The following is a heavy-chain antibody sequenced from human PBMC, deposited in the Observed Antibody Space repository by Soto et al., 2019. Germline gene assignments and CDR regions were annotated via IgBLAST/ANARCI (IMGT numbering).Heavy chain of an antibody. V-gene: IGHV3-23*01. CDR1: GFTFSSYA. J-gene: IGHJ6*03. Sequence: GGSLRLSCAASGFTFSSYAMSWVRQAPGKGLEWVSAISGSGGSKYYADSVKGRFTMSRDNSKNTLYLQMNSLRAEDTAVYYCANSRPDDYSHYYNNNMDVWGKGTTVTVSS. D-gene: IGHD4-4*01. CDR3: ANSRPDDYSHYYNNNMDV. CDR2: ISGSGGSK.